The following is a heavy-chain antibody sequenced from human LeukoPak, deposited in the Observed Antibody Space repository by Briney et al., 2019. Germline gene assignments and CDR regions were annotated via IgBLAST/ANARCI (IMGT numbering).Heavy chain of an antibody. CDR2: ISYDGSNK. D-gene: IGHD6-13*01. CDR1: GFTFSSYG. V-gene: IGHV3-30*18. J-gene: IGHJ4*02. Sequence: PGGSLRLSCAASGFTFSSYGMHWVRQAPGKGLEWVAVISYDGSNKYYADSVKGRFTISRDNSKNTLYLQMNSLRAEDTAVYYCAKGPVIAAPTAYWGQGTLVTVSS. CDR3: AKGPVIAAPTAY.